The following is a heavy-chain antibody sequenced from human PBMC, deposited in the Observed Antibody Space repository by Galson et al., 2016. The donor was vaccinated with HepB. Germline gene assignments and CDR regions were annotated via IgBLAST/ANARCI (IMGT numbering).Heavy chain of an antibody. CDR3: ATENPGIAVAALDY. CDR2: IWFDGSYK. V-gene: IGHV3-33*01. D-gene: IGHD6-19*01. J-gene: IGHJ4*02. CDR1: GFTFRSYG. Sequence: SLRLSCAASGFTFRSYGMHWVRQAPGKGLEWVAGIWFDGSYKYSIDSVKGRFTISRDNSKNTLYLHMSGLRAEDTAVYYCATENPGIAVAALDYWGQGTLVTVSS.